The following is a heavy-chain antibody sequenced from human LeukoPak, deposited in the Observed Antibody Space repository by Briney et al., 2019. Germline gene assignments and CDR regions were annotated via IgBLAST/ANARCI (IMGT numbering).Heavy chain of an antibody. CDR2: ISSDGSST. V-gene: IGHV3-74*01. D-gene: IGHD4-17*01. J-gene: IGHJ4*02. Sequence: GGSLRLSCAASGFTFSSYWMHWVRQAPGKGLVWVSRISSDGSSTSYADSVKGRFTISRDNAKNTLYLQMNSLRAEDTAVYYCARVVGTVTIFDYWGQGTLVTVSS. CDR3: ARVVGTVTIFDY. CDR1: GFTFSSYW.